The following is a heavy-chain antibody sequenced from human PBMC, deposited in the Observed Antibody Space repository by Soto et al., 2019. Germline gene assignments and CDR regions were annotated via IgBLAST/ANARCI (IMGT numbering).Heavy chain of an antibody. CDR1: GYSFTTYW. Sequence: GESLKISCKGSGYSFTTYWLAWVRQMPGKGLEYMGIIFPGDSDTRYSPSFQGQVTISADKSINTAYLQWTSLKASDTAIYYCAIARVSTPRLEDPFDVWGQGTMVTVSS. D-gene: IGHD5-12*01. V-gene: IGHV5-51*01. CDR2: IFPGDSDT. J-gene: IGHJ3*01. CDR3: AIARVSTPRLEDPFDV.